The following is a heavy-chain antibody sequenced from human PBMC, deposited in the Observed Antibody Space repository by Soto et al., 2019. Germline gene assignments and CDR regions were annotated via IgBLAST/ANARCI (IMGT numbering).Heavy chain of an antibody. J-gene: IGHJ6*02. CDR2: VWYDGGNK. CDR1: GFTFSSYG. D-gene: IGHD5-12*01. CDR3: ARVDGYGGNAYVYYYGMDV. Sequence: HVQLVESGGGVVQPGRSLRLSSAASGFTFSSYGMHWVRQAPGKGLEWVALVWYDGGNKYYAASVKGRLTITRDNSKSTLYVKMHSLRAEDTAVYYCARVDGYGGNAYVYYYGMDVWGQGTTVTVSS. V-gene: IGHV3-33*01.